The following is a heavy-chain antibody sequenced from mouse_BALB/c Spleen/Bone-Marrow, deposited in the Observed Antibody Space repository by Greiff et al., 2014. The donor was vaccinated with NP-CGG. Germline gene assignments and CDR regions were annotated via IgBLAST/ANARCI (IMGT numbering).Heavy chain of an antibody. J-gene: IGHJ2*01. D-gene: IGHD5-1*01. CDR2: IRNKPNGYTT. V-gene: IGHV7-3*02. CDR3: ARDYSGYFDF. Sequence: EVHLVESGGGLVQPGGSLRLSCTTSGFTFTDYFMTWVRQPPGKALEWLGFIRNKPNGYTTECNPYVKGRFTISRDNSQGILYLQMNTLRAEDSAIYYCARDYSGYFDFWGQGTTLTVSS. CDR1: GFTFTDYF.